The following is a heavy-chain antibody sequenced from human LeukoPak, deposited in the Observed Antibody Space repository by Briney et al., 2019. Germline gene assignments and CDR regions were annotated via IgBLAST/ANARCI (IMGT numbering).Heavy chain of an antibody. Sequence: PEALSLTSIQPGGSVSSYNWSCVWATPGPRLWWICYVYYVSTTSYSPSLKSRVTIIDRSKNEFSLTLFSVTAADTANYYCARDCTGGSFYPPSDGFDIWGQGTKVTVSS. CDR3: ARDCTGGSFYPPSDGFDI. D-gene: IGHD2-15*01. J-gene: IGHJ3*02. CDR1: GGSVSSYN. CDR2: VYYVSTT. V-gene: IGHV4-59*02.